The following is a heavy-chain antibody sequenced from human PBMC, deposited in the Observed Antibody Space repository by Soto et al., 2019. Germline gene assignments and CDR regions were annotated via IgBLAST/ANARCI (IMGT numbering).Heavy chain of an antibody. Sequence: SQTLSLTFAISGDSVAANTGAWNWISQSPSRGLEWLGGTYYRSKWYNDYAVSVKSRITISPDTSKNQFSLQLNSVTPEDTAVYYCAGEDNHDAFDIWGQGTMVTVSS. CDR3: AGEDNHDAFDI. V-gene: IGHV6-1*01. CDR2: TYYRSKWYN. J-gene: IGHJ3*02. CDR1: GDSVAANTGA.